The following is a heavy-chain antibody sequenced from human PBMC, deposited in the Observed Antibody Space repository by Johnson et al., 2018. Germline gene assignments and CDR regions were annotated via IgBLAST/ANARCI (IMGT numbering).Heavy chain of an antibody. Sequence: VQLVESGGGLVQPGGSLRLSCAASGFTFSSYSMNWVRQAPGKGLEWVSYISSSSSTIYYADSVKGRFTISRDNAKNSLYLQMNSLRDEDTAVYYCAREKYCDYDYYYYGMDVWGQGTTVTVSS. CDR3: AREKYCDYDYYYYGMDV. CDR2: ISSSSSTI. CDR1: GFTFSSYS. J-gene: IGHJ6*02. V-gene: IGHV3-48*02. D-gene: IGHD4-17*01.